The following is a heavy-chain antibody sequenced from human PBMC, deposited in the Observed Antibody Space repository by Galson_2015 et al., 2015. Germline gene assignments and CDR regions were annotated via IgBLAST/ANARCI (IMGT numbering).Heavy chain of an antibody. D-gene: IGHD4-17*01. Sequence: SLRLSCASSGFVVSANSMSWVRQAPGKGLEWVSVIYNDDAVYYADSVKGRLTTSKDNSKNILSLQMGSLRADGTAVYYCVRTWKTYYGDYEEFDYWG. CDR2: IYNDDAV. V-gene: IGHV3-53*01. J-gene: IGHJ5*01. CDR1: GFVVSANS. CDR3: VRTWKTYYGDYEEFDY.